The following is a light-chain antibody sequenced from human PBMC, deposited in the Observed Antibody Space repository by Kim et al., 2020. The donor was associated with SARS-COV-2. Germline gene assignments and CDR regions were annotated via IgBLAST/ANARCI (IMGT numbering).Light chain of an antibody. CDR1: NLGDKN. Sequence: SYELTQPPSVSVSPGQTASITCSGHNLGDKNVCWYQQRPGQSPLLVIYEDIKRPSGIPERVSGSNSGNTATLTISGTQAMDEADYYCQAWDSSTVVFGRG. V-gene: IGLV3-1*01. J-gene: IGLJ2*01. CDR2: EDI. CDR3: QAWDSSTVV.